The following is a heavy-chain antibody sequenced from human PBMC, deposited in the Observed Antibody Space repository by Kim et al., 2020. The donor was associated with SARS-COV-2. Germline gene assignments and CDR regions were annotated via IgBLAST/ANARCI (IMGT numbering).Heavy chain of an antibody. V-gene: IGHV3-30*04. CDR3: VRGSYYGSGSYLRGEY. D-gene: IGHD3-10*01. CDR2: ISYDGSKK. Sequence: GGSLRLSCAASGFTFSNYAMHWVRQAPGKGLEWVIVISYDGSKKYYRDSVKGRFTISRDNPKNTIYLQMNSLRAEDTALYYCVRGSYYGSGSYLRGEYWGQGTLVTVSS. J-gene: IGHJ4*02. CDR1: GFTFSNYA.